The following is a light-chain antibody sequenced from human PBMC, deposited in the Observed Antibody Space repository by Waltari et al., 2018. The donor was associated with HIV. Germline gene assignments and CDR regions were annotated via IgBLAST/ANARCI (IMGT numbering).Light chain of an antibody. Sequence: SYELTQPPSVSVSPGQTARITCSGDALPKKYAYWYQQKSGQAPVLVIYEDSKRPSGIPGRFSGSSSGTMAPLTISGAQVEDGADYYCYSTDSSGNHRVFGGGTKLTVL. CDR1: ALPKKY. J-gene: IGLJ3*02. V-gene: IGLV3-10*01. CDR3: YSTDSSGNHRV. CDR2: EDS.